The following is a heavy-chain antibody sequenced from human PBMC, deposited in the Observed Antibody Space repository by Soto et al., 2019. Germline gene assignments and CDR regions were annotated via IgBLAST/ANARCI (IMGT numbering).Heavy chain of an antibody. V-gene: IGHV4-4*07. CDR3: ARTVGAVYYFDF. J-gene: IGHJ4*02. CDR1: GDSMSKYY. Sequence: QVQLQESGPGLVKPSETLSLTCNVSGDSMSKYYWSWVRQPAGKGLEWIGRIWTSGSTNYNPSLKSRVTMSIDTSNKHFSLDLKSVTAADTAVYYCARTVGAVYYFDFWGQGVLVTVSS. CDR2: IWTSGST. D-gene: IGHD3-16*01.